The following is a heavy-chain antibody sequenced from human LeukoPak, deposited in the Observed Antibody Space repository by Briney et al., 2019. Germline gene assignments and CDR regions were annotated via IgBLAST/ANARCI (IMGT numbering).Heavy chain of an antibody. V-gene: IGHV4-34*01. CDR1: GGSISSYY. D-gene: IGHD6-19*01. J-gene: IGHJ6*03. CDR3: ARDGRYSSGNYYYYYMDV. CDR2: INHSGST. Sequence: PSETLSLTCTVSGGSISSYYWSWIRQPPGKGLEWIGEINHSGSTNYNPSLKSRVTISVDTSKNQFSLKLSSVTAADTAVYYCARDGRYSSGNYYYYYMDVWGKGTTVTISS.